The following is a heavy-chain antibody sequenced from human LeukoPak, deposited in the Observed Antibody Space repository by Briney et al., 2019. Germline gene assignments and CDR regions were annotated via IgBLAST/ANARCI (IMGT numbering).Heavy chain of an antibody. CDR2: INPSADTT. J-gene: IGHJ4*02. CDR3: ARHDLGGTSPFDY. V-gene: IGHV1-46*01. D-gene: IGHD6-19*01. Sequence: ASVKVSCKTSGYIFTSYYMHCVRQAPGQGLEWMGVINPSADTTSYAQKFQGRVTMARDTSTSIVYMELSSLRSEDTAVYYCARHDLGGTSPFDYWGQGTLVTVSS. CDR1: GYIFTSYY.